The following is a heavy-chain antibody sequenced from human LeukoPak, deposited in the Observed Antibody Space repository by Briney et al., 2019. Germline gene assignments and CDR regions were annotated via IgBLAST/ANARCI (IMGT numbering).Heavy chain of an antibody. D-gene: IGHD1-1*01. CDR2: IYSGGST. Sequence: GGSLRLSCAASGFTVSRYYISWVRQAPGKGLEWVSVIYSGGSTYYADSVKGRFTISRDNSKNTLYLQMNSLRAEDTAVYYCARHGTSGTNLNWFDPWGQGTLVTVSS. J-gene: IGHJ5*02. CDR3: ARHGTSGTNLNWFDP. V-gene: IGHV3-53*01. CDR1: GFTVSRYY.